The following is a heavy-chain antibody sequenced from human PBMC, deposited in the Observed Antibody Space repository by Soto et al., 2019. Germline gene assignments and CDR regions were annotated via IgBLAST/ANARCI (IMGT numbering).Heavy chain of an antibody. CDR3: AKDPGGRTTFDY. J-gene: IGHJ4*02. Sequence: HPGGSLRLSCAASGFTFSIYAMSWVRQAPGKGLEWVSAISGSGGSTYYADSVKGRFTISRDNSKNTLYLQMNSLRAEDTAVYYCAKDPGGRTTFDYWGQGTLVTVSS. V-gene: IGHV3-23*01. CDR2: ISGSGGST. CDR1: GFTFSIYA. D-gene: IGHD1-26*01.